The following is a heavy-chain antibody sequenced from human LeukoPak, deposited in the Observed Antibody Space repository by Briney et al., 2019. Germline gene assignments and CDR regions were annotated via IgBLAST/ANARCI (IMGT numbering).Heavy chain of an antibody. V-gene: IGHV3-9*01. J-gene: IGHJ4*02. CDR1: GFTFDDYA. Sequence: GGSLRLSCAASGFTFDDYAMHWVRQAPGKGLEWVSGISWNSGSIGYADSLKGRFTISRDNSKNTLYLQMNSLRAEDTAVYYCAKLPGRAADYWGQGTLVTVSS. CDR2: ISWNSGSI. CDR3: AKLPGRAADY.